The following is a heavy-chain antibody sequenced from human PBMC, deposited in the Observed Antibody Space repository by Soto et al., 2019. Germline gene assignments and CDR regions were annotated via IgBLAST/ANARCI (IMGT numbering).Heavy chain of an antibody. V-gene: IGHV1-69*05. Sequence: SVKVSCKASGGTFSSYAISWVRQAPGQGLEWMGGIIPIFGTANYAQSFQGRVTMTRDTSTSTVYMEVSSLRSEDTAVYYCSRVDPGETSPFDHWGQGTLVTVS. CDR1: GGTFSSYA. CDR3: SRVDPGETSPFDH. CDR2: IIPIFGTA. J-gene: IGHJ4*02. D-gene: IGHD3-10*01.